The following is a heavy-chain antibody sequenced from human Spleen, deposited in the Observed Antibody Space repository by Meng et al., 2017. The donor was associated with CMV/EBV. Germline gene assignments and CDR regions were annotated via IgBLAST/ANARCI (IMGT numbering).Heavy chain of an antibody. V-gene: IGHV3-7*01. D-gene: IGHD3-3*01. CDR1: GFTFSSYW. J-gene: IGHJ6*02. Sequence: GESLKISCAASGFTFSSYWMSWVRQAPGKGLDWVANIGQRGGDRDYAGSVRGRFTISRDNAKNSLYLQMNSLRVEDTAVYYCVPHDFPMDVWGQGTTVTVSS. CDR2: IGQRGGDR. CDR3: VPHDFPMDV.